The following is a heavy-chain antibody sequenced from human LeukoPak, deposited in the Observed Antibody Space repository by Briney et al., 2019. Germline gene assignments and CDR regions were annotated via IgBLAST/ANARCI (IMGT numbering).Heavy chain of an antibody. CDR2: INHNGNVN. CDR3: TTDTWYSAGH. V-gene: IGHV3-7*03. J-gene: IGHJ4*02. D-gene: IGHD2-15*01. Sequence: PGGSLRLSCAASGFTFSSYWMNWARQAPGKGLEWVASINHNGNVNYHVDSVKGRFTISRDNAKNSLFLQMNSLRAEDTAIYYCTTDTWYSAGHWGQGTLVTVSS. CDR1: GFTFSSYW.